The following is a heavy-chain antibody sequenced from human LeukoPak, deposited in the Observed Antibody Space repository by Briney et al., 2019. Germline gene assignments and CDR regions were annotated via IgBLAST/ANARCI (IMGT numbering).Heavy chain of an antibody. D-gene: IGHD3-10*01. V-gene: IGHV4-31*02. CDR1: GXSISSGGYY. CDR3: ARAEWFGKKYYFDY. CDR2: IYYSGST. Sequence: TVSGXSISSGGYYWSWIRQHPGTGLEWIEYIYYSGSTYYNPSLKSRVTISVDTSKNQFSLKLSSVTAADTAVYYCARAEWFGKKYYFDYWGQGTLVTVSS. J-gene: IGHJ4*02.